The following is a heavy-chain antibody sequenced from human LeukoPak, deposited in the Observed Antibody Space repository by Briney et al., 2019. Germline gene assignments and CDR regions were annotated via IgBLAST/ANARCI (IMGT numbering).Heavy chain of an antibody. CDR3: ARDSGVVVTHGAFDI. CDR2: IKTDGSEK. Sequence: PGGSLRLSCEGSGFTFSNYWMGWVRQAPGKGLQWVANIKTDGSEKYYVDSVKGRFTISRDNAKNSLYLQMNGLRAEDTAVYYCARDSGVVVTHGAFDIWGQGTMVTVSS. V-gene: IGHV3-7*01. J-gene: IGHJ3*02. CDR1: GFTFSNYW. D-gene: IGHD2-2*01.